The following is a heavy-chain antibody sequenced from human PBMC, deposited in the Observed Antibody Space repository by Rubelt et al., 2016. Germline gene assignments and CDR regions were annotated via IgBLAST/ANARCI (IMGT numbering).Heavy chain of an antibody. CDR1: GGSISTYY. V-gene: IGHV4-59*01. D-gene: IGHD5-12*01. CDR3: ARDRTPSDYDSGMDV. Sequence: QVQLQESGPGLVKPSETLSLSCTVSGGSISTYYWSWIRQPPGKGLEWIGYIYSSGSTNYNASLKSRVTISIDRSKNKFSRYLGGGIAADTAVEYCARDRTPSDYDSGMDVWGQGTTVTVSS. CDR2: IYSSGST. J-gene: IGHJ6*02.